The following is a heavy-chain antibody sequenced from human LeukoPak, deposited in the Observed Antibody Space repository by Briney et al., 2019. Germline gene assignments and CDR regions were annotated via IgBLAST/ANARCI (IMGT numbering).Heavy chain of an antibody. J-gene: IGHJ3*02. CDR2: ISSSSSCI. CDR1: GFTFSSYS. Sequence: GGSLRLSCAASGFTFSSYSMNWVRQAPGKGLEWVSSISSSSSCIYYADSVKGRFTISRDNAKNSLYLQMNSLRAEDTAVYYCASVGNHDAFDIWGQGTMVTVSS. V-gene: IGHV3-21*01. CDR3: ASVGNHDAFDI. D-gene: IGHD4-23*01.